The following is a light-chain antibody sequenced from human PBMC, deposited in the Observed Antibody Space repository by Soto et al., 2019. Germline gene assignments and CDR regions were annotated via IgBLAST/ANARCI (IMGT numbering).Light chain of an antibody. CDR1: QGIRSY. J-gene: IGKJ1*01. CDR3: EQLNSYPWT. CDR2: AAS. V-gene: IGKV1-9*01. Sequence: DIQLTQSPSFLSASVGDRVTITCRASQGIRSYLAWYQQKPGKAPKLLIYAASTLQSGVPSRFSGSGSGTEFTLTVSSLQPEDFATYYCEQLNSYPWTCGQGPKVEIK.